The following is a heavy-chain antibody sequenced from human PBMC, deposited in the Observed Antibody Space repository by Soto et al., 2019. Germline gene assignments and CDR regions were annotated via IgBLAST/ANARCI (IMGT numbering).Heavy chain of an antibody. V-gene: IGHV3-74*01. Sequence: EVQLVQSGGGPVQPGGSLRLSCAASGFTFSNYWMHWVRQVQGKGLVWVARIDGVGSVTSYSDSVRGRVTISRDNAENMLCREMNRLTSEDMAVYYCTPVFEYWGQGTLVTVSS. J-gene: IGHJ4*02. CDR1: GFTFSNYW. CDR3: TPVFEY. CDR2: IDGVGSVT.